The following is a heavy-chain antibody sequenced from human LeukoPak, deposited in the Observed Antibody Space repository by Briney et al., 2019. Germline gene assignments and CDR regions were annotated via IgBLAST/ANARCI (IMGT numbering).Heavy chain of an antibody. J-gene: IGHJ5*02. Sequence: SETLSLTCAVYGGSFSGYYWSWIRQPPGEGLEWIGSIYYSGSTYYNPSLKSRVTISVDTSKNQFSLKLSSVTAADTAVYYCARIRITIFGVVIIERENWFDPWGQGTLVTVSS. CDR2: IYYSGST. D-gene: IGHD3-3*01. V-gene: IGHV4-34*01. CDR1: GGSFSGYY. CDR3: ARIRITIFGVVIIERENWFDP.